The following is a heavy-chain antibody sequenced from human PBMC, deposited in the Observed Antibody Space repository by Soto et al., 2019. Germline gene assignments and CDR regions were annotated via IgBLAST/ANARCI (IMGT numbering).Heavy chain of an antibody. J-gene: IGHJ4*02. CDR3: AKEPRQWLGDFDY. V-gene: IGHV3-30*18. Sequence: GGSLRLSCAASGFTFSIYGMHWVRQAPGKGLEWVAFISYDGSNKYYADSVKGRFTISRDNSKNTLYLQMNSLRTEDTAVYFCAKEPRQWLGDFDYWGQGNLVTVSS. CDR2: ISYDGSNK. CDR1: GFTFSIYG. D-gene: IGHD6-19*01.